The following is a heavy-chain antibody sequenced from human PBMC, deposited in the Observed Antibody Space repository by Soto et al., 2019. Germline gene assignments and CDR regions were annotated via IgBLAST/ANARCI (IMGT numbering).Heavy chain of an antibody. D-gene: IGHD6-19*01. V-gene: IGHV1-69*13. CDR2: VIPIFGTA. J-gene: IGHJ6*02. CDR1: RVAFSKFI. Sequence: SVKVSCKASRVAFSKFIVTWVRQAPGLGLEWVGGVIPIFGTANYAQKFQGRVTITADESTSTSYMEVNNLRSEDTAVYYCAKVRYSSPMGYYYGMDVWGQGTTVTVSS. CDR3: AKVRYSSPMGYYYGMDV.